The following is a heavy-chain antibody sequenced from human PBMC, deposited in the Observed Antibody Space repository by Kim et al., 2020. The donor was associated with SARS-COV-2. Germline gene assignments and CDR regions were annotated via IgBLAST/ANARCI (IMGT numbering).Heavy chain of an antibody. J-gene: IGHJ4*02. D-gene: IGHD2-21*01. CDR2: IYYSGST. CDR1: GGSISSSSYY. Sequence: SETLSLTCTVSGGSISSSSYYWGWIRQPPGKGLEWIGSIYYSGSTYYNSSLKSRVTISLGTSKNQFSLKLTSVTASDTAVYYCASVISCWGQGTLVTVSS. CDR3: ASVISC. V-gene: IGHV4-39*01.